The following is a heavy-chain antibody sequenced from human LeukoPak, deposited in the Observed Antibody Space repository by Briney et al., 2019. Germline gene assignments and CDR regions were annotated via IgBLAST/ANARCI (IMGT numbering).Heavy chain of an antibody. CDR1: GFTVNSSY. V-gene: IGHV3-66*01. CDR3: ARVEEGWFDP. Sequence: GGSLRLSCAASGFTVNSSYMGWVRQAQGKGLEWVSVIYSGTTAYYPDSVKGRFTISRDNSMNTLYLQMNSLSAGDTAVYYCARVEEGWFDPWGQGTLVTVSS. CDR2: IYSGTTA. J-gene: IGHJ5*02.